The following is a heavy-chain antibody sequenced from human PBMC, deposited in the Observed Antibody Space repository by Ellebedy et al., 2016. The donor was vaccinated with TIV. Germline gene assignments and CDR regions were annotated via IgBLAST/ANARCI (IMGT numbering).Heavy chain of an antibody. J-gene: IGHJ4*02. V-gene: IGHV3-48*01. CDR2: IGNSDTK. Sequence: PGGSLRLSRAASGFTFSSYSMNWVRQAPGKGLEWVSYIGNSDTKYYADSVRGRFTISRDKAKKSVFLEMNSLRVEDTGVYYCAKDYFYDSSGGYFDYWGQGTLVTVSS. D-gene: IGHD3-22*01. CDR1: GFTFSSYS. CDR3: AKDYFYDSSGGYFDY.